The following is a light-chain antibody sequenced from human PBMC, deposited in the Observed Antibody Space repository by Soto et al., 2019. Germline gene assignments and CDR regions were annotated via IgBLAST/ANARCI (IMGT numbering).Light chain of an antibody. CDR1: QSVSSSY. V-gene: IGKV3-20*01. CDR3: QQYGSSPLT. J-gene: IGKJ4*01. Sequence: EIVLTQSPGTLSLSPGERATLSCRASQSVSSSYLAWYQQKPGQAPRLLIYGASSRATGIPDRFSGSGSGTDFILIIGRLEPEDFAVYYCQQYGSSPLTFGGGTKVEIK. CDR2: GAS.